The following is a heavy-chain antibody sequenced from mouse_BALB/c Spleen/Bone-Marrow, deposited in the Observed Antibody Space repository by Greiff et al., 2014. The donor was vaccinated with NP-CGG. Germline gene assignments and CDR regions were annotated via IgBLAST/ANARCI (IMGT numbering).Heavy chain of an antibody. CDR3: ARSGTDYAMDY. V-gene: IGHV2-6-2*01. D-gene: IGHD4-1*01. J-gene: IGHJ4*01. CDR1: GFSLTSYG. Sequence: VHLVESGPDLVAPSQSLSLTCTVSGFSLTSYGLHWVRQPPGKGLEWLGVIWSDGSTTYNSALKSRLSISKDNSKRQVLLKMNRLQTDDTAMYYCARSGTDYAMDYWGQGTSVTVSS. CDR2: IWSDGST.